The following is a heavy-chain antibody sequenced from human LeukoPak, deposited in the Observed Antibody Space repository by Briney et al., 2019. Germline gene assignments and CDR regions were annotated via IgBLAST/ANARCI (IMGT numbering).Heavy chain of an antibody. V-gene: IGHV1-2*02. CDR1: GYTFTGSGWY. Sequence: ASVKVSCKASGYTFTGSGWYLYWLRQAPGQGLECVGWIHPNNGATLYAQKFQGRVAMTTDTSISTAYMELSRLRPDDTAMYYCARDGPAQMVDFDYWGQGTLVTVSS. CDR3: ARDGPAQMVDFDY. D-gene: IGHD3-10*01. J-gene: IGHJ4*02. CDR2: IHPNNGAT.